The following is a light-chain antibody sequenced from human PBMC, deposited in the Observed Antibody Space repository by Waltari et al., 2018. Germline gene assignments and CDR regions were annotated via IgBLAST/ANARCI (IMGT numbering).Light chain of an antibody. V-gene: IGKV1-27*01. J-gene: IGKJ1*01. CDR2: GAF. CDR3: QRYDSVPRT. CDR1: QGIDNF. Sequence: QMTQSPSSQSASVGHLATITCRASQGIDNFLAWYQQKPGKAPRLLIYGAFTLQSGAPSRFSGSMSGTDFTLTISDLQPDDVATYYCQRYDSVPRTFGQGTKVEI.